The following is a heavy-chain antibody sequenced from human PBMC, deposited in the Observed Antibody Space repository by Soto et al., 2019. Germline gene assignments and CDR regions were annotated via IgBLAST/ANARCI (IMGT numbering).Heavy chain of an antibody. V-gene: IGHV1-69*12. CDR1: GGTFSSYA. D-gene: IGHD1-1*01. J-gene: IGHJ3*02. CDR2: IIPIFGTA. CDR3: ASVGWGTGTTHAFDI. Sequence: QVQLVQSGAEVKKPGSSVKVYCKASGGTFSSYAISWVRQAPGQGLEWMGGIIPIFGTANYAQKFQGRVRITADESTSTAYMELSSLRSEDTAVYYCASVGWGTGTTHAFDIWGQGTMVTVSS.